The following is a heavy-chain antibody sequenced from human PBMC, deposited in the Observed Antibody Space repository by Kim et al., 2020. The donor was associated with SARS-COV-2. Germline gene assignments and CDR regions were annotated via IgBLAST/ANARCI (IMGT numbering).Heavy chain of an antibody. D-gene: IGHD2-15*01. CDR2: INPSGGST. CDR1: GYTFTSYY. Sequence: ASVKVSCKASGYTFTSYYMHWVRQAPGQGLEWMGIINPSGGSTSYAQKFQGRVTMTRDTSTSTVYMELSSLRSEDTAVYYCARECSGGSCFLYYYYYGMDVWGQGTTVTVSS. V-gene: IGHV1-46*01. J-gene: IGHJ6*02. CDR3: ARECSGGSCFLYYYYYGMDV.